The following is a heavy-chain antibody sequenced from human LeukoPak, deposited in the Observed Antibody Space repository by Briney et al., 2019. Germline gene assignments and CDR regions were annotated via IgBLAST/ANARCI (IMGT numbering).Heavy chain of an antibody. J-gene: IGHJ4*02. CDR2: IGYDGRFK. CDR1: GFTFNNYP. CDR3: TRDPRKGSPDYFDY. D-gene: IGHD3-10*01. V-gene: IGHV3-30*04. Sequence: GTSLRLSCATSGFTFNNYPMHWVRQAPGKGLEWVAVIGYDGRFKFHSDSVKGRFTISRDDSENTLYLQMNSLRTEDTALYYCTRDPRKGSPDYFDYWGQGTLVTVST.